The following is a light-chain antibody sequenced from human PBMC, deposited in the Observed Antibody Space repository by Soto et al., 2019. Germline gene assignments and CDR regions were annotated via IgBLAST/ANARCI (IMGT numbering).Light chain of an antibody. CDR1: RDDVGGYNY. V-gene: IGLV2-8*01. CDR2: EVY. J-gene: IGLJ1*01. Sequence: QSALTQPPSASGSPGQSVTISCTGTRDDVGGYNYVSWFQHHPGKAPKLMIYEVYKRPSGVPNRFSASNSDNTASLTISGLQAEDEADYYCCSYVTTPEIFGTGTKLTVL. CDR3: CSYVTTPEI.